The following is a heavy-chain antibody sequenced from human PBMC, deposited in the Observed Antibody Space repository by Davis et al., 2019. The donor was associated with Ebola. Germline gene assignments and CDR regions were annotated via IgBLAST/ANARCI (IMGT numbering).Heavy chain of an antibody. CDR2: INTNSGNP. CDR1: GYTFTTYV. V-gene: IGHV7-4-1*02. Sequence: AASVKVSCKASGYTFTTYVINWVRQAPGQGLEWMGWINTNSGNPTYAQGLSGRFLFSLDTSVSTAYLQISSLKAEDSAIYYCARSSYSWYFSGMDVWGKGTTVTVSS. CDR3: ARSSYSWYFSGMDV. D-gene: IGHD6-13*01. J-gene: IGHJ6*04.